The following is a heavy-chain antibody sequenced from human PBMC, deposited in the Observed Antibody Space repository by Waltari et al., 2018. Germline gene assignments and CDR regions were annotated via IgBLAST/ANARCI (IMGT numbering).Heavy chain of an antibody. J-gene: IGHJ4*02. Sequence: QVQLVESGGGVVQPGRSLRLSCAASGFTFSSYGMPWVRRAPGKGLEWGAVIWYDGSNKYYADSVKGRFTISRDNSKNTLYLQMNSLRAEDTAVYYCARDTKYYYDSSGPDYWGQGTLVTVSS. CDR2: IWYDGSNK. CDR3: ARDTKYYYDSSGPDY. CDR1: GFTFSSYG. D-gene: IGHD3-22*01. V-gene: IGHV3-33*01.